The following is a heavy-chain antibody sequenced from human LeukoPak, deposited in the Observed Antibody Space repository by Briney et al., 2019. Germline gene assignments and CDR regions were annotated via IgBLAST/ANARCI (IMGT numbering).Heavy chain of an antibody. CDR2: IYSGGST. CDR1: GFTFSTYA. CDR3: AKGRLEFDY. V-gene: IGHV3-66*01. J-gene: IGHJ4*02. D-gene: IGHD1-1*01. Sequence: AGTSLRLSCAASGFTFSTYAMHWVRQAPGKGLEWVSVIYSGGSTYYADSVKGRFTISRDNSKNTLYLQMNSLRAEDTAVYYCAKGRLEFDYWGQGTLVTVSS.